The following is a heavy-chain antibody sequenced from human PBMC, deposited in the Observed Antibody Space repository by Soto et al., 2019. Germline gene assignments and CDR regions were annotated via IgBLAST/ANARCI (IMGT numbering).Heavy chain of an antibody. V-gene: IGHV3-7*01. CDR2: IKQDGTET. D-gene: IGHD5-12*01. CDR3: ARDRGYKAFDI. J-gene: IGHJ3*02. CDR1: GFTFTKSW. Sequence: PGGSLRLSCAASGFTFTKSWMTWVRQAPGKGLEWVTHIKQDGTETKYVDSVRGRFTISRDNARNSLYLQMNSLRAEDTAVYYCARDRGYKAFDIWGQGTMVTVSS.